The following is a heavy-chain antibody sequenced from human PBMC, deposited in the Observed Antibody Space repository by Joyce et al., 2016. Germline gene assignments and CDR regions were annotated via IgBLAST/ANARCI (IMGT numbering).Heavy chain of an antibody. CDR2: ISYDGVIE. J-gene: IGHJ4*02. CDR3: AKVDYSYGLHYFDQ. CDR1: GFTFNIYG. V-gene: IGHV3-30*18. Sequence: QVQLVESGGGVVQPGRSLRLSCAASGFTFNIYGIHWVRQAPGKGLEWVAGISYDGVIEYNADSVKGRFTISRDTSKNTLYLQMNSLRVEDTAVYYCAKVDYSYGLHYFDQWGQGTLVTVSS. D-gene: IGHD5-18*01.